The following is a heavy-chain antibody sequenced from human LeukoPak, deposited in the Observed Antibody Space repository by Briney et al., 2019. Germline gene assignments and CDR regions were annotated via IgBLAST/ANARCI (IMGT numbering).Heavy chain of an antibody. D-gene: IGHD3-22*01. Sequence: GASVNVSCKASGYTFTSYGISWVRQAPGQGLEWMGWISAYNGNTNYAQKLQGRVTMTTDTSTSTAYMELRSLRSDDTAVYYCARVNYDSSGYPITPLDAFDIWGQGTMVTVSS. CDR2: ISAYNGNT. CDR1: GYTFTSYG. CDR3: ARVNYDSSGYPITPLDAFDI. V-gene: IGHV1-18*01. J-gene: IGHJ3*02.